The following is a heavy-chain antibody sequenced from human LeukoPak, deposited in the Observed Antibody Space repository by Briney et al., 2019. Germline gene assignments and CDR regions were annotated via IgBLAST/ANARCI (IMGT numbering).Heavy chain of an antibody. Sequence: QSGGSLRLSCAASGFTFSSYAMHWVRQAPGKGLEWVAVISYDGSNKYYADSVKGRFTISRDNSKNTLYLQMNSLRAEDTAVYYCAKPKRGGGEQQLVPRYWGQGTLVTVSS. J-gene: IGHJ4*02. CDR1: GFTFSSYA. V-gene: IGHV3-30-3*02. CDR2: ISYDGSNK. CDR3: AKPKRGGGEQQLVPRY. D-gene: IGHD6-13*01.